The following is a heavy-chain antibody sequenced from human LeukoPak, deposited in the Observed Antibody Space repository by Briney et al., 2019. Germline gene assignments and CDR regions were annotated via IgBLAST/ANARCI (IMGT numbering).Heavy chain of an antibody. CDR2: ISSSSSTI. CDR1: GFTFSSYS. Sequence: GGSLRLSCAASGFTFSSYSMNWVRQAPGKGLEWVSYISSSSSTIYYADSVRGRFTISRDNAKNSQYLQMNRLRAEDTAVYYCASLVRGVTSAFDIWGQGTMVTVSS. CDR3: ASLVRGVTSAFDI. J-gene: IGHJ3*02. D-gene: IGHD3-10*01. V-gene: IGHV3-48*01.